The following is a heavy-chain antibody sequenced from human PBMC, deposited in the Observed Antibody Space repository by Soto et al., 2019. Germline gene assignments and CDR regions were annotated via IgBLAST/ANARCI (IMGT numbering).Heavy chain of an antibody. D-gene: IGHD3-16*02. CDR2: IYHSGST. CDR1: GGSISSSNW. CDR3: ARQTPSGSYLDY. J-gene: IGHJ4*02. Sequence: SETLSLTCAVSGGSISSSNWWSWVRQPPGKGLEWIGEIYHSGSTNYKPSLKSRVTISIDKSKNQFSLKLSSVTAADTAVYYCARQTPSGSYLDYWGQGTLVTVSS. V-gene: IGHV4-4*02.